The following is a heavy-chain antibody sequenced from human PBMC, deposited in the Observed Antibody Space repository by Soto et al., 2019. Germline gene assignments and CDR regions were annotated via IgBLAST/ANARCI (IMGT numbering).Heavy chain of an antibody. D-gene: IGHD1-1*01. V-gene: IGHV3-53*01. CDR2: IYSGGST. CDR1: GFTVSSNY. CDR3: ARVRLNYAFDI. J-gene: IGHJ3*02. Sequence: GGSLRLSCAASGFTVSSNYMSWVRQAPGKGLEWVSAIYSGGSTSYADSVKGRFTIARDNSKNSLYLQMNSLRAEDTAVYYCARVRLNYAFDIWGQGTMVTVSS.